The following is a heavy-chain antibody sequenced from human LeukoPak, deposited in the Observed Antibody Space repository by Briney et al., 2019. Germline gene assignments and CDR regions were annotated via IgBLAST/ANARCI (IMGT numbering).Heavy chain of an antibody. CDR2: IYTSGST. CDR3: ARIRGMWLRATPRTVYFDY. Sequence: TSETLSLTCTVSGGSISSYYWSWIRQPAGKGLEWIGRIYTSGSTNYNPSLKSRVTMSVDTSKNQFSLKLSSVTAADTAVYYCARIRGMWLRATPRTVYFDYWGQGTLVTVSS. CDR1: GGSISSYY. V-gene: IGHV4-4*07. J-gene: IGHJ4*02. D-gene: IGHD5-12*01.